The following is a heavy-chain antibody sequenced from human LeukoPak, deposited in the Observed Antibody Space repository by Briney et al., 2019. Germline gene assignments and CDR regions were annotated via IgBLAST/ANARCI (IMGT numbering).Heavy chain of an antibody. CDR1: GISFAYYS. D-gene: IGHD6-19*01. V-gene: IGHV3-30*03. Sequence: PGWSLRLSCTASGISFAYYSMHWLRQAPGKGLAWVALIIYDGSNQHYEASVKGRFTIFRDNFKKTVSLQMNSLKAEDTAVYYCASRDRRSSGWSWGQGTLVTVSS. CDR2: IIYDGSNQ. J-gene: IGHJ5*02. CDR3: ASRDRRSSGWS.